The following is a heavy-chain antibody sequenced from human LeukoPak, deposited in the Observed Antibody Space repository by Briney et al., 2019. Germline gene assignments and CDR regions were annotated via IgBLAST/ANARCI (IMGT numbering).Heavy chain of an antibody. CDR1: GFTLSTYG. CDR2: IWPDGSYI. D-gene: IGHD3-16*01. Sequence: PGGSLRLSCAASGFTLSTYGIHWVRQAPGRGLEWVAAIWPDGSYIYYADSVKGRFTISRDNSKNAVYLQMNTLRDEDTAVYYCARAVGPFDYWGQGTLVTVSS. J-gene: IGHJ4*02. CDR3: ARAVGPFDY. V-gene: IGHV3-33*01.